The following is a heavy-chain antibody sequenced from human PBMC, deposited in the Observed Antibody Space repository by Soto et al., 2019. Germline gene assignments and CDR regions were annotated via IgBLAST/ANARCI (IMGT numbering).Heavy chain of an antibody. CDR2: ISSDGTGT. J-gene: IGHJ6*02. CDR1: GFTFTDYW. V-gene: IGHV3-74*01. Sequence: EEHLVESGGGLVQPGGSLRLSCAASGFTFTDYWIHWVRQAPGKGLVWVSRISSDGTGTTYADSVKGRFAISRDNAKNTVYLQMNSLRAEDTAVYFCARVELPRYHYYYGMDVWGQGTAVTVSS. D-gene: IGHD2-15*01. CDR3: ARVELPRYHYYYGMDV.